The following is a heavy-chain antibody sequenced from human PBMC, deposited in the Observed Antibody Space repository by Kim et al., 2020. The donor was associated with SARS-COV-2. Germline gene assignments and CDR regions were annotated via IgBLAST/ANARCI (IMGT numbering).Heavy chain of an antibody. Sequence: SGKRRFTMSRDNAKNTLQLQMNRLRPEDTAVYYCASAGEYDISGYCGFFQHWGQGALVTVSS. D-gene: IGHD3-22*01. J-gene: IGHJ1*01. CDR3: ASAGEYDISGYCGFFQH. V-gene: IGHV3-74*01.